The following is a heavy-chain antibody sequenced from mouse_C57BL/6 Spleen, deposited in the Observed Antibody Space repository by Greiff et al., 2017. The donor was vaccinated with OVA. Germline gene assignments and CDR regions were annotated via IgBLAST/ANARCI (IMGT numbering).Heavy chain of an antibody. V-gene: IGHV1-7*01. Sequence: VQLVESGAELAKPGASVKLSCKASGYTFTSYWMHWVKQRPGQGLEWIGYINPSSGYTKYNQKFKDKATLTADKSSSTAYMQLSSLTYEDSAVYYCARSPITTVVAWDYWGQGTTLTVSS. CDR3: ARSPITTVVAWDY. J-gene: IGHJ2*01. CDR1: GYTFTSYW. D-gene: IGHD1-1*01. CDR2: INPSSGYT.